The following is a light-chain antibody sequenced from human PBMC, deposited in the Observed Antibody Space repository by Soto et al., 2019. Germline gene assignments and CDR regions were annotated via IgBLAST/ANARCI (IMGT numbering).Light chain of an antibody. J-gene: IGKJ1*01. CDR1: QSVSSY. CDR2: DAS. V-gene: IGKV3-11*01. Sequence: EIVLTQSPATLSLSPGERATLSCRASQSVSSYLAWYQQKPGQAPRLLIYDASNRATGIPARFSGSGAGTDFTLISSSLEPEELAGYYCQERSNSPRTFGQGTKVES. CDR3: QERSNSPRT.